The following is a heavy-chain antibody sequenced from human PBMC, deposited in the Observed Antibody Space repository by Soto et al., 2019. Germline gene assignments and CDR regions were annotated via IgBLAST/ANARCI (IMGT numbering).Heavy chain of an antibody. CDR3: AGFVGYLGDCSSTSCYKFDY. J-gene: IGHJ4*02. CDR1: GGSISSGGYY. CDR2: IYYSEST. V-gene: IGHV4-31*03. Sequence: SETLSLTCTVSGGSISSGGYYWSWIRQHPGKGLEWIGYIYYSESTYYNPSLKSRVTISVDTSKNQFSLKLSSVTAADTAVYYCAGFVGYLGDCSSTSCYKFDYWGQGTLVTVSS. D-gene: IGHD2-2*01.